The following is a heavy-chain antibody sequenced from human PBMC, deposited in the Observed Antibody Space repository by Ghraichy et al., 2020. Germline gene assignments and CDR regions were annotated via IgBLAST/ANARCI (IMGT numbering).Heavy chain of an antibody. CDR1: GFTFSSYA. Sequence: GGSLRLSCASSGFTFSSYAMSWVRQAPGKGLEWVSAISGSGGSTYYAASVKGRFTISRDNSKNTLYLQMNSLRAADTAVYYCAKALYIVVVVAAGYFDYWGQGTLVTVSS. D-gene: IGHD2-15*01. V-gene: IGHV3-23*01. J-gene: IGHJ4*02. CDR3: AKALYIVVVVAAGYFDY. CDR2: ISGSGGST.